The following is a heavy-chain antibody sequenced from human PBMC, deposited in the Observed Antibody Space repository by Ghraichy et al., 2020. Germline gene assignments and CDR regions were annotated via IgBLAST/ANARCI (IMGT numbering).Heavy chain of an antibody. D-gene: IGHD6-25*01. J-gene: IGHJ4*02. Sequence: GGSLRLSCSVFGFTFSNYWISWVRQAPGKGLEWVAMIKEGGSEKHYEDSVKGRFTISADNAKNSLYLQMNSLRVEDTAVYYCASLSSADSRGYAYWGQGALVTVSS. CDR1: GFTFSNYW. CDR2: IKEGGSEK. CDR3: ASLSSADSRGYAY. V-gene: IGHV3-7*01.